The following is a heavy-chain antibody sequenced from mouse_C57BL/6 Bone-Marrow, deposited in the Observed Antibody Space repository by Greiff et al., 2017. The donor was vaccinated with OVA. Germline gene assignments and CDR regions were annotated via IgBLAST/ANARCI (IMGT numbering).Heavy chain of an antibody. D-gene: IGHD1-1*01. Sequence: DVQLQESGPGLVKPSQSLSLTCSVTGYSITSGYYWNWIRQFPGNKLEWMGYISYDGSNNYNPSLKNRISITRDTSKNQFFLKLNSVTTEDTATYYCARDDLFTPYWGQGTLVTVSA. CDR1: GYSITSGYY. J-gene: IGHJ3*01. CDR3: ARDDLFTPY. V-gene: IGHV3-6*01. CDR2: ISYDGSN.